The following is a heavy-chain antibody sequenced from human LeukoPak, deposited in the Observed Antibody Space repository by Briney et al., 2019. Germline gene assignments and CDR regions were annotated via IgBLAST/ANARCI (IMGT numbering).Heavy chain of an antibody. V-gene: IGHV4-30-4*01. CDR3: ARQEIYYFDY. CDR1: DDSISSYY. CDR2: IYYSGST. J-gene: IGHJ4*02. Sequence: SETLSLTCTVSDDSISSYYWSWIRQPPGKGLEWIGYIYYSGSTYYNPSLKSRVTISVDTSKNQFSLKLSSVTAADTAVYYCARQEIYYFDYWGQGTLVTVSS.